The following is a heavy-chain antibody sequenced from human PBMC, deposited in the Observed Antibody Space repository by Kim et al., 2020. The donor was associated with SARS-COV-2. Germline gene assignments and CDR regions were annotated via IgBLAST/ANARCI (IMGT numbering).Heavy chain of an antibody. CDR1: GGSISSYY. D-gene: IGHD3-22*01. CDR3: ARDRPDYYDSSGYPGGAFDI. CDR2: IYYSGST. Sequence: SETLSLTCTVSGGSISSYYWSWIRQPPGKGLEWIGYIYYSGSTNYNPSLKSRVTISVDTSKNQFSLKLSSVTAADTAVYYCARDRPDYYDSSGYPGGAFDIWGQGTLVTVSS. J-gene: IGHJ3*02. V-gene: IGHV4-59*01.